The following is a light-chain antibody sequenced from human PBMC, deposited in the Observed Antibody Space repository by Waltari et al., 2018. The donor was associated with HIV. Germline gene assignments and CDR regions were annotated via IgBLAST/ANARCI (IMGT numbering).Light chain of an antibody. CDR2: DNK. CDR1: SSNIGNNY. V-gene: IGLV1-51*01. Sequence: QSVLTHPPSVSAAPGQKVTIPCSGRSSNIGNNYVSWYQQLPGTAPKLLIYDNKKRPSGIPDRFSGSKSGTSATLGITGLQTGDEADYYCGTWDSSLSAGVFGGGTKLTVL. CDR3: GTWDSSLSAGV. J-gene: IGLJ2*01.